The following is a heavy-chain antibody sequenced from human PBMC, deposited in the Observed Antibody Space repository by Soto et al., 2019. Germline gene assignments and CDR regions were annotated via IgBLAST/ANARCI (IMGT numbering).Heavy chain of an antibody. J-gene: IGHJ6*03. D-gene: IGHD4-4*01. CDR2: INAGNGNT. Sequence: ASVKVSCKASGYTFTSYAMHWVRQAPGQRLEWMGWINAGNGNTKYSQKFQGRVTITRDTSASTAYMELSSLRSEDTAVYYCARATTVTTSDYYYYMDVWGKGTTVTVSS. CDR1: GYTFTSYA. V-gene: IGHV1-3*01. CDR3: ARATTVTTSDYYYYMDV.